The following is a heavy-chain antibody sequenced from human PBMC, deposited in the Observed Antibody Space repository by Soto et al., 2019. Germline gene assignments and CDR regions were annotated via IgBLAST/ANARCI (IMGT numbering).Heavy chain of an antibody. D-gene: IGHD2-21*02. V-gene: IGHV3-23*01. CDR2: ISGSGGST. Sequence: GGSLRLSCAASGFTFSSYAMSWVRQAPGKGLEWVSAISGSGGSTYYADSVKGRFTISRDNSKNTLYLQMNSLRAEDTAIYYCARRVTMSSVTAGNDNWFDPWGQGTPVTVSS. CDR1: GFTFSSYA. J-gene: IGHJ5*02. CDR3: ARRVTMSSVTAGNDNWFDP.